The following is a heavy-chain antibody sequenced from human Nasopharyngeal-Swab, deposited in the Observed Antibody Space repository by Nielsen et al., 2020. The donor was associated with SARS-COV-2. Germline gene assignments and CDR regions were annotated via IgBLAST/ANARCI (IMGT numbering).Heavy chain of an antibody. CDR2: IKQDGSET. CDR3: ARGGKRNSEKIRYCSSSSCYFDYYYYYMDV. J-gene: IGHJ6*03. CDR1: GFTFSGYW. D-gene: IGHD2-2*01. Sequence: GESLKISCAASGFTFSGYWMSWVRQAPGKGLEWVANIKQDGSETYYVDSVKGRFTISRDNAKNSLYLQMNSLRVEDTAVYYCARGGKRNSEKIRYCSSSSCYFDYYYYYMDVWGKGTTVTVSS. V-gene: IGHV3-7*01.